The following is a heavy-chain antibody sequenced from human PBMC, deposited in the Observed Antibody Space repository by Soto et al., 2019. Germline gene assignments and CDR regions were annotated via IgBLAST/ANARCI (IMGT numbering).Heavy chain of an antibody. D-gene: IGHD4-4*01. CDR2: IGTSGKTI. CDR1: GFTFSSYE. V-gene: IGHV3-48*03. CDR3: ARDPAIYSGKFDYGLDV. Sequence: EVQLVESGGGLVQAGGSLRLFCAVSGFTFSSYEMNWVRQAPGKGLEWVSYIGTSGKTIYYADSVRGRFTISRDNAKHPLYLQVHSPRAEDTAVYFCARDPAIYSGKFDYGLDVWGRGTTVTVAS. J-gene: IGHJ6*02.